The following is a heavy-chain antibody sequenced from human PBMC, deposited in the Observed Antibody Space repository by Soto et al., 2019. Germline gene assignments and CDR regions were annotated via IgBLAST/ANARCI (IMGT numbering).Heavy chain of an antibody. D-gene: IGHD3-9*01. V-gene: IGHV1-69*13. Sequence: SVKVSCKASGGNFRSEAISWVRQAPGHGLEWMGRIIPMFSTPKYAQKFQGRVTIIADESTTTVNMEMRGLTYEDTAVYYCARAQFSDILTADDYGMDVWGQGTSVTVSS. J-gene: IGHJ6*02. CDR2: IIPMFSTP. CDR3: ARAQFSDILTADDYGMDV. CDR1: GGNFRSEA.